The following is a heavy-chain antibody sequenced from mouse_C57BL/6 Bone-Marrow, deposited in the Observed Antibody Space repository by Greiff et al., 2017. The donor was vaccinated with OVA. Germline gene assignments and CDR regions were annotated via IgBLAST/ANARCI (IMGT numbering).Heavy chain of an antibody. J-gene: IGHJ2*01. Sequence: VQLQHSGAELARPGASVKMSCKASGYTFTSYTMHWVKQRPGQGLEWIGYINPSSGYTKYNQKFKDKATLTADKSSSTAYMQLSSLTSEDSAVYYCARPNYFDYWGQGTTLTVSS. V-gene: IGHV1-4*01. CDR2: INPSSGYT. CDR3: ARPNYFDY. CDR1: GYTFTSYT.